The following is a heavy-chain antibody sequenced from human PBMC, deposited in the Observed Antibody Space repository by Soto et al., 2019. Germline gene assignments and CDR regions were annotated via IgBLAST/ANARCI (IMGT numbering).Heavy chain of an antibody. V-gene: IGHV1-69*13. CDR2: IIPIFGTA. Sequence: SVKVSCRASGGTFSSYAISWVRQAPGQGLEWMGGIIPIFGTANYAQKFQGRVTITADESTGTAYMELSSLRSEDTAVYYCARDGIGVVAGTGHYYFDYWGQGTQVTVSS. J-gene: IGHJ4*02. CDR3: ARDGIGVVAGTGHYYFDY. D-gene: IGHD6-19*01. CDR1: GGTFSSYA.